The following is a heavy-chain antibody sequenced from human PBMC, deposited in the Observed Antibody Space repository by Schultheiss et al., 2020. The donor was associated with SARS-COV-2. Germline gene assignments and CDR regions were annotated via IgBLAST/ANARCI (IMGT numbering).Heavy chain of an antibody. CDR3: ARDSRVNIMAGRPYYYYYGMDV. V-gene: IGHV4-59*05. CDR1: GGSISSYY. D-gene: IGHD6-6*01. CDR2: IYYSGST. J-gene: IGHJ6*02. Sequence: SETLSLTCTVSGGSISSYYWSWIRQPPGKGLEWIGSIYYSGSTYYNPSLKSRVTISVDTSKNQFSLKLSSVTAADTAVYYCARDSRVNIMAGRPYYYYYGMDVWGQGTTVTVSS.